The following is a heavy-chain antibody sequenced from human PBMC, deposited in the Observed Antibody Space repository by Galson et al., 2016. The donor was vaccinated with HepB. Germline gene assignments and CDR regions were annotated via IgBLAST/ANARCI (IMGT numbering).Heavy chain of an antibody. CDR2: MNPDGSAN. V-gene: IGHV3-7*03. CDR3: ARDRAYSQFDF. J-gene: IGHJ4*02. D-gene: IGHD4-11*01. CDR1: GFTFSGTW. Sequence: SLRLSCAASGFTFSGTWMNWVRQAPGKGPEWVASMNPDGSANYYVGSVRGRYTISRDNAKNSLYLQMDSLRADDTAVYYCARDRAYSQFDFWGQGTPVTVSS.